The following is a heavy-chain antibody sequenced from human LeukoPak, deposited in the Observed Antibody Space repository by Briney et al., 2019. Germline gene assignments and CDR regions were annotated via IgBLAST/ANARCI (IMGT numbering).Heavy chain of an antibody. V-gene: IGHV3-21*01. CDR1: GFTFSSYS. D-gene: IGHD4-17*01. Sequence: GGSLRLSCAASGFTFSSYSMNWVRQAPGKGLEWVSSISSSSSYIYYADSVKGRFTISRDNAKNSLYLQMSSLRAEDTAVYYCARGPASYYGDYEVYWGQGTLVTVSS. J-gene: IGHJ4*02. CDR3: ARGPASYYGDYEVY. CDR2: ISSSSSYI.